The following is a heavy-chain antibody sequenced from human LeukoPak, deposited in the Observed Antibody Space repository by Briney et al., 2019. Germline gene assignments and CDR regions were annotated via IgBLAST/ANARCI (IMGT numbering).Heavy chain of an antibody. Sequence: GGSLRLSCAASGFTFSSYSMNWVRQAPGKGLEWVSSISSSSSYIYYADSVMGRFTISRDNAKNSLYLQMNSLRAEDTAVYYCASVLQVATIYFDYWGQGTLVIVSS. CDR2: ISSSSSYI. J-gene: IGHJ4*02. V-gene: IGHV3-21*01. CDR1: GFTFSSYS. CDR3: ASVLQVATIYFDY. D-gene: IGHD5-24*01.